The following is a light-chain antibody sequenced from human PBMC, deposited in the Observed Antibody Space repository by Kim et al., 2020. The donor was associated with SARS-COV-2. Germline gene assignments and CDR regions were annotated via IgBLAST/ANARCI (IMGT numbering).Light chain of an antibody. V-gene: IGLV2-23*02. CDR3: SSYAGSSTLV. CDR1: SSEVGNYNH. CDR2: EVS. J-gene: IGLJ3*02. Sequence: GQSITISCSGTSSEVGNYNHVSWYQQHPGKAPKLIIYEVSARPSGVSDRFSGSKSGNTASLTISGLQAEDEADYYCSSYAGSSTLVFGGGTQLTVL.